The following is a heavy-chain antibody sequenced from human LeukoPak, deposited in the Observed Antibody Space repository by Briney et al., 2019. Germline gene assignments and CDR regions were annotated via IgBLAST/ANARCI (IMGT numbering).Heavy chain of an antibody. J-gene: IGHJ5*02. CDR3: ARESGYCSGGSCLNWFDP. CDR2: IYSGGST. V-gene: IGHV3-66*01. Sequence: GGSLRLSCAASGFTVSSNYMSWIRQAPGKGLEWVSVIYSGGSTYYADSVKGRFTISRDNSKNTLYLQMNSLRAEDTAVYYCARESGYCSGGSCLNWFDPWGQGTLVTVSS. CDR1: GFTVSSNY. D-gene: IGHD2-15*01.